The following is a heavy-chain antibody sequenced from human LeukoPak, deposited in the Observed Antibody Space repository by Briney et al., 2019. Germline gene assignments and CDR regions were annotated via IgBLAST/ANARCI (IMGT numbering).Heavy chain of an antibody. D-gene: IGHD6-13*01. Sequence: ASVKVSCKASGYTFTGYYMHWVRQAPGQGLEWMGWINSNSGNTGYAQKFQGRVTMTRNTSISTAYMELSSLRSEDTAVYYCARFRYSSSWLFDPWGQGTLVTVSS. CDR2: INSNSGNT. J-gene: IGHJ5*02. CDR1: GYTFTGYY. V-gene: IGHV1-8*02. CDR3: ARFRYSSSWLFDP.